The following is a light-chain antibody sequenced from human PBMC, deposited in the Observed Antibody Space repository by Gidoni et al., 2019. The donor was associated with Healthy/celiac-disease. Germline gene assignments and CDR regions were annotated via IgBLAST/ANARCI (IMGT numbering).Light chain of an antibody. CDR1: QSISSY. CDR3: QQSYSTPEAWT. V-gene: IGKV1-39*01. J-gene: IGKJ1*01. Sequence: DIQMTQSPSSLSASVGDRVTITCRASQSISSYLNWYQQKPGKAPKLRIYAASSLQSGVPSRCSGSGSGTDFTLTISSLQPEDFATYYCQQSYSTPEAWTFGQGTKVEIK. CDR2: AAS.